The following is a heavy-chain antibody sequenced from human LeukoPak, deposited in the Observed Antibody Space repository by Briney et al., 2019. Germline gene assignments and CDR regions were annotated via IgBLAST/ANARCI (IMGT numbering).Heavy chain of an antibody. CDR2: ISGSGGST. CDR1: GFTFSSYA. D-gene: IGHD5-18*01. V-gene: IGHV3-23*01. CDR3: AKDRGGYPDY. J-gene: IGHJ4*02. Sequence: HTGGSLRLSCAASGFTFSSYAMSWVRQAPGKGLEWVSAISGSGGSTYYAGSVKGRFTISRDNSKNTLYLQMNSLRAEDTAVYYCAKDRGGYPDYWGQGTLVTVSS.